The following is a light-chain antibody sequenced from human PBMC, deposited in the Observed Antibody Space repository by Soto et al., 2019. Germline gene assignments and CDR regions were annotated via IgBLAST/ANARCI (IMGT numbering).Light chain of an antibody. CDR3: LQYNNSRT. CDR1: QSISTS. Sequence: DIQMTQSPATLSASVGDRVTISCRASQSISTSLAWCQQKPGRAPQLLIYQAANLEDVVPSRFSGTGSGTEFTPTSTSLPADDFATFYCLQYNNSRTFGQGTKVEI. J-gene: IGKJ1*01. CDR2: QAA. V-gene: IGKV1-5*03.